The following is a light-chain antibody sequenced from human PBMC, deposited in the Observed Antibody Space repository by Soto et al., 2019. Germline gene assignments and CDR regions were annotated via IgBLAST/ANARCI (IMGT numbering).Light chain of an antibody. CDR1: GSNVGASYD. V-gene: IGLV1-40*01. CDR3: QSYDNILSGPL. J-gene: IGLJ3*02. CDR2: KNN. Sequence: QSVLTQPPSVSGAPGQTITMSCTGSGSNVGASYDVHWYQVLPGAGPRLLIYKNNNRPSGVPDRFSGSKSGTSASLPITGLRAEDEADYYCQSYDNILSGPLFGGGTKVTVL.